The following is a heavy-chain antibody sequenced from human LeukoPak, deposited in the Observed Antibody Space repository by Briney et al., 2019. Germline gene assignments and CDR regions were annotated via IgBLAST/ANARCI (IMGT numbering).Heavy chain of an antibody. CDR1: GGSISSSSYY. Sequence: LETLSLTCTVSGGSISSSSYYWSWIRQPPGKGLEWIGYIYYSGSTNYNPSLKSRVTISVDTSENQFSLKLSSVTAADTAVYYCARGKNRATVTYWGQGTLVTVSS. CDR2: IYYSGST. D-gene: IGHD4-17*01. CDR3: ARGKNRATVTY. J-gene: IGHJ4*02. V-gene: IGHV4-61*01.